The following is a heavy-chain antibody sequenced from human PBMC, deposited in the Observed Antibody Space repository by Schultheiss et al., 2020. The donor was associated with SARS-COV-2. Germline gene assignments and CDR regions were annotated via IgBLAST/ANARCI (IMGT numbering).Heavy chain of an antibody. CDR2: IKQDGSEK. CDR1: GFTFSSYA. CDR3: AKHPLGLRYGLDV. Sequence: GGSLRLSCAASGFTFSSYAMSWVRQAPGKGLEWVANIKQDGSEKYYVDSVKGRFTISRDNSKNTLYLQMNSLRAEDTAVYYCAKHPLGLRYGLDVWGQGTTVTVSS. J-gene: IGHJ6*02. D-gene: IGHD5-18*01. V-gene: IGHV3-7*03.